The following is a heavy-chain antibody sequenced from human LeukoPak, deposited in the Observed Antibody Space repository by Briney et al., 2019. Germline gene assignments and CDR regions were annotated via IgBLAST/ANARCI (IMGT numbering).Heavy chain of an antibody. J-gene: IGHJ5*01. D-gene: IGHD2-15*01. V-gene: IGHV3-23*01. CDR1: GFTFSSYP. Sequence: GGSLRLSCTASGFTFSSYPISWARQTPGKGLEWVSSIDGSGDKTYYADSVKGRFTISRDNARNTLYLQMSGLRVDDTAKYYCAKEMVAALFNWFDSWGQGTLVTVSS. CDR2: IDGSGDKT. CDR3: AKEMVAALFNWFDS.